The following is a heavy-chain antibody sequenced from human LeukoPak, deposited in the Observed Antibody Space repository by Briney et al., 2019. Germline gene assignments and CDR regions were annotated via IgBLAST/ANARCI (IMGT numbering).Heavy chain of an antibody. Sequence: SETLSLTCTVSGGSISSYYWSWIRQPPGKGLEWIGYIYNNGRTNYNPSLKSRVTISVDTSKNQFSLKLSSVTAADTAVYYCARVMGSDWYPLAYWGHGTLVTVSS. J-gene: IGHJ4*01. CDR2: IYNNGRT. CDR3: ARVMGSDWYPLAY. D-gene: IGHD6-19*01. CDR1: GGSISSYY. V-gene: IGHV4-59*01.